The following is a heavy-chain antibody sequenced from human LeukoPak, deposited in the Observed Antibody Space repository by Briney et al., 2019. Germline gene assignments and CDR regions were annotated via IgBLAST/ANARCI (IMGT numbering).Heavy chain of an antibody. CDR3: ARHFGLGSSSWLGAFDI. V-gene: IGHV4-59*08. Sequence: SGTLSLTCTVSGGSISSYYLSWIRQPPGQGLEWIGYIYYSGSTNYNPSLKSRVTISVDTSKNQFSLNLSSVTAADTAVYYCARHFGLGSSSWLGAFDIWGQGTMVTVSS. D-gene: IGHD6-13*01. J-gene: IGHJ3*02. CDR2: IYYSGST. CDR1: GGSISSYY.